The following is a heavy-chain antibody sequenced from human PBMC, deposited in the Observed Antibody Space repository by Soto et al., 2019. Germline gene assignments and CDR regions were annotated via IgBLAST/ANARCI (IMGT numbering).Heavy chain of an antibody. V-gene: IGHV3-53*01. D-gene: IGHD3-10*01. Sequence: GGSLRLSCAASGFTVSSNYMSWVRQAPGKGLEWVSVFYSGGSTYYADSVKGRFTISRDNSKNTLYLQMNSLRAEDTAVYYCARDYMVRGVPFDYWGQGTLVTVSS. J-gene: IGHJ4*02. CDR3: ARDYMVRGVPFDY. CDR2: FYSGGST. CDR1: GFTVSSNY.